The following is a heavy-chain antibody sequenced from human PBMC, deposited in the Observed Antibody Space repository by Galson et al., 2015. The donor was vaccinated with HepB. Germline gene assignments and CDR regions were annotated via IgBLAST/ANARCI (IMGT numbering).Heavy chain of an antibody. CDR3: VRAPSLTGYFDY. CDR1: GFIFSDYV. CDR2: TSYDGSNK. Sequence: SLRLSCAASGFIFSDYVMGWVRQGPGKGLEWVAVTSYDGSNKYYADSVRGRFTISRDNSKNTLYLPMNSLRPGDTAIYYCVRAPSLTGYFDYWGQGTLVTVSS. V-gene: IGHV3-30*03. D-gene: IGHD7-27*01. J-gene: IGHJ4*02.